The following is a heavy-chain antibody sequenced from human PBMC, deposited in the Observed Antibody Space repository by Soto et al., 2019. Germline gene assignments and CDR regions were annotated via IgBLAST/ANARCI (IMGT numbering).Heavy chain of an antibody. CDR1: GFTFSSYA. CDR3: AKGGSGYDNYYYYMDV. D-gene: IGHD5-12*01. CDR2: ISGSGGST. Sequence: EVQLLESGGGLVQPGGSLRLSCAASGFTFSSYAMSWVRQAPGKGLEWVSAISGSGGSTYYADSVKGRFTISRDNSKNPRHLQMNSLRAEDTPVYYCAKGGSGYDNYYYYMDVWGNGTPLTPSS. J-gene: IGHJ6*03. V-gene: IGHV3-23*01.